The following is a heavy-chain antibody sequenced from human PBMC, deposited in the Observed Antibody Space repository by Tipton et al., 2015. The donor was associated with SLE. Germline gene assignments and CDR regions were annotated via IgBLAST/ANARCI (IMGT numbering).Heavy chain of an antibody. D-gene: IGHD3-16*02. J-gene: IGHJ3*02. CDR1: GYSISSGYY. CDR3: ARDPGRYDAFDI. Sequence: TLSLACAVSGYSISSGYYWGWIRQPPGKWLEWIGSIYHSGSTYYNPSLKSRVTISVDTPKSQFSLKLSSVTAADTAVYYCARDPGRYDAFDIWGQGTMVTVSS. CDR2: IYHSGST. V-gene: IGHV4-38-2*02.